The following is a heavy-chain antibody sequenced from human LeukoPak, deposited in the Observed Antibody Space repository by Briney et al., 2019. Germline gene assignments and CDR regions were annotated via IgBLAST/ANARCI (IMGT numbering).Heavy chain of an antibody. CDR1: GFTFDDYA. CDR2: ISWNSGSI. V-gene: IGHV3-9*01. Sequence: GGSLRLSCAASGFTFDDYAMHWVRQAPEKGLEWVSGISWNSGSIGYADSVKGRFTIYRDNAKNSLYLQMNSLRAEDTALYYCAKDIDGGNYPNFDYWGQGTLVTVSS. D-gene: IGHD4-23*01. J-gene: IGHJ4*02. CDR3: AKDIDGGNYPNFDY.